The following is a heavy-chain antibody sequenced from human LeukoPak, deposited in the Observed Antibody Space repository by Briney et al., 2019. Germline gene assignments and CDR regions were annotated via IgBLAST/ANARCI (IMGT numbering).Heavy chain of an antibody. Sequence: ASVNVSCKASGYSFTSYGISWVRQAPGQGLEWMGWISASNGNTNYAQNLQGRVTMTTDTSTGTAYMELRSLRSDDTAVYYCAREIPYPDCGSSGCYGPWDYWGQGTLVTVSS. V-gene: IGHV1-18*01. CDR3: AREIPYPDCGSSGCYGPWDY. D-gene: IGHD2-2*01. CDR2: ISASNGNT. CDR1: GYSFTSYG. J-gene: IGHJ4*02.